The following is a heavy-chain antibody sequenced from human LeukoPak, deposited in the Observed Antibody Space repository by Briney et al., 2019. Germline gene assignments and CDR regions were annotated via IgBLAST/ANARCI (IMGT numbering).Heavy chain of an antibody. D-gene: IGHD6-19*01. Sequence: ASVKVSCKVSGYTLTELSMHWVRQAPGKGLEWMGGFDSEDGETIYAQKFQGRVTMTEDTSTDTAYMELSSLRSEDTAVYYCATGGGRVAVAGYFDYWGQGTLVTVSS. V-gene: IGHV1-24*01. CDR3: ATGGGRVAVAGYFDY. CDR2: FDSEDGET. CDR1: GYTLTELS. J-gene: IGHJ4*02.